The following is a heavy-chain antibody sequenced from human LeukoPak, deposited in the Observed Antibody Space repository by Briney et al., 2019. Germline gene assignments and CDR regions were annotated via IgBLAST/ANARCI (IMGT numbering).Heavy chain of an antibody. CDR1: GFTFDDYG. Sequence: PGGSLRLSCAASGFTFDDYGMSWIRQAPGKGLEWVSGINWNGGSRGYADSVKGRFTISRDNAKNSLFLQMNSLRAEDTAVYYCAKNGDRGAYCTGGTCYPYFYYYMDVWGKGTTVTI. J-gene: IGHJ6*03. D-gene: IGHD2-15*01. V-gene: IGHV3-20*04. CDR2: INWNGGSR. CDR3: AKNGDRGAYCTGGTCYPYFYYYMDV.